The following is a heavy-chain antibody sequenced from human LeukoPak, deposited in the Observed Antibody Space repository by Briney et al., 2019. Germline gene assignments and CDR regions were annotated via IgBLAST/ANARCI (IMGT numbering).Heavy chain of an antibody. CDR3: ARRGVEMAPVRPDNWFDP. CDR2: ISYSGST. D-gene: IGHD5-24*01. J-gene: IGHJ5*02. V-gene: IGHV4-59*08. CDR1: GGSISCSY. Sequence: SETLSLTCTVSGGSISCSYWGWIRQPPGKGLEWIGYISYSGSTKYNPSLKSRVTLSVDTSKNQFSLKVNSVTAADTAVYYCARRGVEMAPVRPDNWFDPWGQGTLVTVSS.